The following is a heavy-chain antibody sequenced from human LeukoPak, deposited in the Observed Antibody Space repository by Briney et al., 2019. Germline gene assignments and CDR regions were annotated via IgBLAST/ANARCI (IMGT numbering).Heavy chain of an antibody. CDR2: ISSSGSTI. D-gene: IGHD4-23*01. J-gene: IGHJ4*02. CDR3: ARVEGHDYGGYFDY. V-gene: IGHV3-48*03. CDR1: GFTFSSYE. Sequence: PGGSLRLSCAASGFTFSSYEMNWVRQAPGKGLEWVSYISSSGSTIYYADSVKGRFTISRDNAKNSLYLQMNSLRAEDTAVYYCARVEGHDYGGYFDYWGQGTLVTVSS.